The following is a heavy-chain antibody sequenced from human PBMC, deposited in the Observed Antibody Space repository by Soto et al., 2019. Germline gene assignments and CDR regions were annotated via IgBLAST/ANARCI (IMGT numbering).Heavy chain of an antibody. D-gene: IGHD3-22*01. V-gene: IGHV4-59*01. J-gene: IGHJ4*02. CDR2: IYYSGST. CDR3: ARARGRYYYDSSGSPGVVYFDY. CDR1: GGSISSYY. Sequence: SETLSLTCTVSGGSISSYYWSWIRQPPGKGLAWIGYIYYSGSTNYNPSLKSRVTISVDTSKNQFSLKLSSVTAADTAVYYCARARGRYYYDSSGSPGVVYFDYWGQGTLVTVPQ.